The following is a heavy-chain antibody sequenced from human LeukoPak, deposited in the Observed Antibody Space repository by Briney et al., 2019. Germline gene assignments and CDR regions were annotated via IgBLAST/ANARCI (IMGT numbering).Heavy chain of an antibody. V-gene: IGHV3-13*01. CDR3: ARGRLGDGYNPPYYYYGMDV. CDR2: IGTAGDT. Sequence: HSGGSLRLSCAASGFTFSSYDMHWVRQATGKGLEWVSAIGTAGDTYYPGSVKGRFTISRENAKNSLYLHMNSLRAEDTAVYYCARGRLGDGYNPPYYYYGMDVWGQGTTVTVSS. CDR1: GFTFSSYD. D-gene: IGHD5-24*01. J-gene: IGHJ6*02.